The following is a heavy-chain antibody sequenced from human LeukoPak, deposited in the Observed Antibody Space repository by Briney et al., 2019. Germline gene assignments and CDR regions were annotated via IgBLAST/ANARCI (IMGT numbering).Heavy chain of an antibody. CDR2: IYYSGST. V-gene: IGHV4-61*01. J-gene: IGHJ6*02. Sequence: SSETPSLTCTVSGGSAISGSFYSSWIRQPPGKGLEWIGYIYYSGSTNYNPSLKSRVTISVDTSKNQFSLKLSSVTAADTAVYYCARYCNSTSCYHRNYGMDDWGQGTTVTVSS. CDR1: GGSAISGSFY. D-gene: IGHD2-2*01. CDR3: ARYCNSTSCYHRNYGMDD.